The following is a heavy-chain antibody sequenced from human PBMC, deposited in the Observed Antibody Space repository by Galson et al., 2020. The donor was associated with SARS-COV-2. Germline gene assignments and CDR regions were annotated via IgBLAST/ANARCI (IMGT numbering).Heavy chain of an antibody. D-gene: IGHD4-17*01. CDR3: ARGGRDYEAYFDY. V-gene: IGHV3-48*04. CDR1: GFTFSSNC. Sequence: GGSLRLSCAASGFTFSSNCMNWVRQAPGKGLEWLSFISGSGTATRYADSVKGRFTISRDNAKSSVFLQINSLRVEDTAVYYCARGGRDYEAYFDYWGQGALVTVSS. CDR2: ISGSGTAT. J-gene: IGHJ4*02.